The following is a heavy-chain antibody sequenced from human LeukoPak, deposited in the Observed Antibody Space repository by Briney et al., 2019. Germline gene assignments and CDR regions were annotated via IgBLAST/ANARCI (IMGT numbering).Heavy chain of an antibody. CDR3: ATTLGIANVDTAMVDY. Sequence: ASVKVSCKVSGYTLTELSMHWVRQAPGKGLEWMGGFDPEDGETIYAQKFQGRVTMTEDTSTDTAYMELSSLRSEDTAVYYCATTLGIANVDTAMVDYWGQGTLVTVSS. D-gene: IGHD5-18*01. V-gene: IGHV1-24*01. J-gene: IGHJ4*02. CDR2: FDPEDGET. CDR1: GYTLTELS.